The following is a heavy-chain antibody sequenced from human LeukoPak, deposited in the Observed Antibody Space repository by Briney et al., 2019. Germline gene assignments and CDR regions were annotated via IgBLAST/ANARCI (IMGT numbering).Heavy chain of an antibody. Sequence: GASVKVSCKASGGTFSSYAISWVRQAPGQGLEWMGGIIPIFGTANYAQKFQGRVTITTDESTSTAYMELSSLRSEDTAVYYCATHRKNYYDSSGYYGNSFGYWGQGTLVTVSS. CDR2: IIPIFGTA. D-gene: IGHD3-22*01. CDR3: ATHRKNYYDSSGYYGNSFGY. V-gene: IGHV1-69*05. CDR1: GGTFSSYA. J-gene: IGHJ4*02.